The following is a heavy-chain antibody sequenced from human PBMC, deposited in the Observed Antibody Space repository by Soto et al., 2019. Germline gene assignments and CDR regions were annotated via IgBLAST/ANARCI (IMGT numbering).Heavy chain of an antibody. Sequence: QVQLVESGGGVVQPGRSLRLSCAASGFTFSSYAMHWVRQAPGKGLEWVAVISYDGSNKYYADSVKGRFTISRDNSKHTLYLQMNSLRAEDTAVYYCARDLRVSYFWSGSYLSHFDYWGQGTLVTVSS. J-gene: IGHJ4*02. CDR2: ISYDGSNK. D-gene: IGHD3-3*01. CDR1: GFTFSSYA. CDR3: ARDLRVSYFWSGSYLSHFDY. V-gene: IGHV3-30-3*01.